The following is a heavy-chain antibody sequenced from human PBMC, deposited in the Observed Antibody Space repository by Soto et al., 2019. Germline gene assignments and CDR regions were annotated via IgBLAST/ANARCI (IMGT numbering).Heavy chain of an antibody. CDR2: IKSKTDGGTT. Sequence: EVQLVESGGGLVKPGGSLRLSCAASGFTFSNAWMNWVRQAPGKGLEWVGRIKSKTDGGTTDYAAPVKGRFTISRDDSKNTLYLQMNSLKTEDTAVYYCTTDSGSCYSNFDYWGQGTLVTVSS. CDR3: TTDSGSCYSNFDY. J-gene: IGHJ4*02. CDR1: GFTFSNAW. V-gene: IGHV3-15*07. D-gene: IGHD3-10*01.